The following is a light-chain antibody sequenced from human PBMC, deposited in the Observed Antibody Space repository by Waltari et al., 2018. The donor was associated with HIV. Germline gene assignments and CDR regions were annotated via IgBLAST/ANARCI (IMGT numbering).Light chain of an antibody. J-gene: IGLJ2*01. CDR2: DNN. Sequence: QSVLTQPPSVSAAPGQKVTISCSGSSSNIGNNYVSWYQQLLGTAPKLLIYDNNKRPSGIPDRFSGSKSGTSATLGITGLQTGDEADYYCGTWDSSLSAGGVFGGGTKLTVL. CDR1: SSNIGNNY. V-gene: IGLV1-51*01. CDR3: GTWDSSLSAGGV.